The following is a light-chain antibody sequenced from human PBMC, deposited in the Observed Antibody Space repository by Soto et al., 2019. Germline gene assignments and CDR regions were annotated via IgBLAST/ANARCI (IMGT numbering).Light chain of an antibody. CDR2: NVN. V-gene: IGLV2-14*03. Sequence: QSALTQVASVSGSPGQSSTISCTGTSGDVGVHDYVSWYQQYPGKAPTLMIYNVNYRPSGVSNRFSGSKSGNTASLTISGLQAEDEANYYCRSYPNTHTVVFGGGTKLTVL. CDR1: SGDVGVHDY. CDR3: RSYPNTHTVV. J-gene: IGLJ2*01.